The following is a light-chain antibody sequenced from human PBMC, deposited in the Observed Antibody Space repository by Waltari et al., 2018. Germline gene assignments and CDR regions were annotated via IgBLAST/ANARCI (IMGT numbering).Light chain of an antibody. CDR2: EVS. Sequence: QSALTQPPSVSGSPGQSVTLSCTGTSSDVGSYNRVSWYQQPPGTAPKLMIYEVSNRPSGVPDRFSGSKSGNTASLTISGLQAEDEADYYCSLYTSSSTWVFGGGTKLTVL. CDR3: SLYTSSSTWV. V-gene: IGLV2-18*01. CDR1: SSDVGSYNR. J-gene: IGLJ3*02.